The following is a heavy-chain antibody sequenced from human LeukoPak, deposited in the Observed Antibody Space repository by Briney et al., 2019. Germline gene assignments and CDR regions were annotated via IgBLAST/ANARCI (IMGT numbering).Heavy chain of an antibody. V-gene: IGHV3-48*03. Sequence: GGSLRLSCAASGFTFSSYEMNWVRQAPGKGLEWVSYISSSGSTIYYADSVKGRFTISRDNAKNALYLQMNSLRAEDTAVYYCARVVRFASRWLQTDWFDPWGQGTLVTASS. CDR1: GFTFSSYE. J-gene: IGHJ5*02. D-gene: IGHD5-24*01. CDR3: ARVVRFASRWLQTDWFDP. CDR2: ISSSGSTI.